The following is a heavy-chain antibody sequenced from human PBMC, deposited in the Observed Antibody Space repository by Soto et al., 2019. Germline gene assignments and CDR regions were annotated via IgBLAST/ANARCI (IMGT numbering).Heavy chain of an antibody. Sequence: PSETLSLPCTVSGGSISPYYWSWIRQPPGKGLEWIGYIYYSGSTNYNPSLKSRVTISVDTSMNHFSLKLSSVTAADTAVYYCARGTFGSSSETLLDFWGQGTLVTVSS. CDR3: ARGTFGSSSETLLDF. J-gene: IGHJ4*02. CDR2: IYYSGST. V-gene: IGHV4-59*01. CDR1: GGSISPYY. D-gene: IGHD6-6*01.